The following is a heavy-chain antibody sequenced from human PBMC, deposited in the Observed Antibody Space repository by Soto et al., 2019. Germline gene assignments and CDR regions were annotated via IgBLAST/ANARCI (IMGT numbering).Heavy chain of an antibody. CDR3: AKRHYDFWSGYSTSPYYYYGMDV. D-gene: IGHD3-3*01. CDR2: ISGSGGST. CDR1: GCTFSSYA. J-gene: IGHJ6*02. Sequence: PGGSLRLSCAASGCTFSSYAMSWVRQAPGKGLEWVSAISGSGGSTYYADSVKGRFTISRDNSKNTLYLQMNSLRAEDTAVYYCAKRHYDFWSGYSTSPYYYYGMDVWGQGTTVTVSS. V-gene: IGHV3-23*01.